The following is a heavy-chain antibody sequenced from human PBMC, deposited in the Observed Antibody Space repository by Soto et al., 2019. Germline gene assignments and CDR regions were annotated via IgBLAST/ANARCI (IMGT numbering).Heavy chain of an antibody. Sequence: SPTLSLPRAVSGDSVSSNNIAWNWLRQSPWRGLESVGRTYYRCKWYNEYAVYVTSRLTINLDPSKTHISLLLNSATPEDTAVIDCARGPLSTFDYWGQVAQVT. CDR1: GDSVSSNNIA. J-gene: IGHJ4*02. V-gene: IGHV6-1*01. CDR2: TYYRCKWYN. CDR3: ARGPLSTFDY.